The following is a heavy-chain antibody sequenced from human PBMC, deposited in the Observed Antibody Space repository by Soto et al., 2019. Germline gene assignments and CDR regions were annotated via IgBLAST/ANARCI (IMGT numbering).Heavy chain of an antibody. J-gene: IGHJ5*02. Sequence: QVQLQESGPGLVKPSQTLSLTCTVSGGSISSGDYYWSWIRQPPGKGLEWIGYIYYSGSTYYNPSLKSRVTISVDTSKIQFSLKLSSVTAADTAVYYCARGSQSLTVWDWFDPWGQGTLVRLL. D-gene: IGHD3-16*01. CDR1: GGSISSGDYY. V-gene: IGHV4-30-4*01. CDR3: ARGSQSLTVWDWFDP. CDR2: IYYSGST.